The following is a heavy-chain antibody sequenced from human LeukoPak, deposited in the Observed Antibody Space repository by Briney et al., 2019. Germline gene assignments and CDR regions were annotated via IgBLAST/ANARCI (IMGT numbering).Heavy chain of an antibody. D-gene: IGHD5-24*01. V-gene: IGHV1-46*01. J-gene: IGHJ3*02. CDR2: INPSGGST. CDR1: GYTFTSYY. Sequence: ASVKVSCKASGYTFTSYYMHWVGQAPGQGLEWMGIINPSGGSTSYAQKFQGRVTMTRDTSTSTVYMELSSLRSEDTAVYYCARSDGYTEWDDAFDIWGQGTMVTVSS. CDR3: ARSDGYTEWDDAFDI.